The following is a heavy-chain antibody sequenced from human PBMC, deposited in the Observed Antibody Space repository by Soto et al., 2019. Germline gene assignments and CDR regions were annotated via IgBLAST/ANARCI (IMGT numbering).Heavy chain of an antibody. Sequence: QVQLVESGGGVVQPGRSLRLSCAASGFTFSSYAMHWVRQAPGKGLEWVAVISYDGSNKYYADSVKGRFTISRDNSKNTLYLQMNSMRAEDTAVYYCARDESSSCTLDYWGQGTLVTVSS. CDR2: ISYDGSNK. V-gene: IGHV3-30-3*01. D-gene: IGHD6-13*01. J-gene: IGHJ4*02. CDR3: ARDESSSCTLDY. CDR1: GFTFSSYA.